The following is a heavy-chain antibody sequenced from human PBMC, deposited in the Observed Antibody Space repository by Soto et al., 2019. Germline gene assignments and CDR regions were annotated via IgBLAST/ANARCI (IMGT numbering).Heavy chain of an antibody. J-gene: IGHJ5*02. CDR1: GGTFSSYA. Sequence: QVQLVQSGAEVKKPGSSVKVSCKASGGTFSSYAISWVRQAPGQGLEWMGGIIPIFGTANYAQKFQGRVTITADKSTSTAYMELSSLRSDDTAVYYCARDGRPGTTSEYNWFDPWGQGTLVTVSS. D-gene: IGHD1-1*01. CDR3: ARDGRPGTTSEYNWFDP. CDR2: IIPIFGTA. V-gene: IGHV1-69*06.